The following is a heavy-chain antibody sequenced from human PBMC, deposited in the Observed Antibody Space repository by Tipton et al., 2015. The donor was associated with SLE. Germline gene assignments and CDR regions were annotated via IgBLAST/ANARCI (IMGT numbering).Heavy chain of an antibody. CDR2: INPNSGGT. CDR3: ARRGYCSSTSLRCMGGYFDY. J-gene: IGHJ4*02. D-gene: IGHD2-2*01. CDR1: GYTFTGYY. V-gene: IGHV1-2*04. Sequence: QLVQSGAEVKKPGASVKVSCKASGYTFTGYYMHWVRQAPGQGLEWMGWINPNSGGTNYAQKFQGWVTMTRDTSISTAYMELSRLRSEDTAVYYCARRGYCSSTSLRCMGGYFDYWGQGTLVTVSS.